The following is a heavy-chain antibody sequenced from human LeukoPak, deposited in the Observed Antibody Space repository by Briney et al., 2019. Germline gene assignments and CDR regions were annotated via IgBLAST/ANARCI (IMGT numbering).Heavy chain of an antibody. J-gene: IGHJ4*02. CDR3: ARGDTAMVLLHYFDC. CDR2: ISSSSSTI. Sequence: PGGSLRLSCAASGSTFSSYSMNWVRQAPGKGLEWVSYISSSSSTIFYADSVKGRFTISRDNAQNSLYLQMNTLRAEDTAIYYCARGDTAMVLLHYFDCWGQGTLVTVSS. D-gene: IGHD5-18*01. V-gene: IGHV3-48*04. CDR1: GSTFSSYS.